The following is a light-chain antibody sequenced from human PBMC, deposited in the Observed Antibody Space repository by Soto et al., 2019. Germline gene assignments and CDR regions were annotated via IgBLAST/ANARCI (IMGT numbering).Light chain of an antibody. CDR3: QQYNSYS. J-gene: IGKJ1*01. CDR1: QDFGTR. V-gene: IGKV1-5*03. CDR2: RAS. Sequence: DIPMTQSTSNLSGSVGDRVTIXCRASQDFGTRFGWYQQKPEKAPKVLIYRASNLESGVPSRFSGSGSGTECTLTISSLQPDEFATDYCQQYNSYSFGQGTKVDIK.